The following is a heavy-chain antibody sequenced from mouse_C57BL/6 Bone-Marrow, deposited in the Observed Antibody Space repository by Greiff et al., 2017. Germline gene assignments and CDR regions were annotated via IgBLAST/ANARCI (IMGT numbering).Heavy chain of an antibody. CDR1: GFSLTSYG. CDR3: ARITTVDAMDY. CDR2: IWGVGST. D-gene: IGHD1-1*01. V-gene: IGHV2-6*01. J-gene: IGHJ4*01. Sequence: QVQLQQSGPGLVAPSQSLSITCTVSGFSLTSYGVDWVRQSPGKGLEWLGVIWGVGSTNYNSALKSRLSISKDNSKSQVFLKMNSLQTDDTAMYYCARITTVDAMDYWGQGTSVTVSS.